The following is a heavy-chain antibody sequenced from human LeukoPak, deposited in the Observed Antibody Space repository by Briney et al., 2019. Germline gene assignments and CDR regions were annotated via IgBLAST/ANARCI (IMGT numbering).Heavy chain of an antibody. CDR2: ISYDGSNE. CDR1: GFTFSSYA. CDR3: ARDLSGWYYFDY. Sequence: GGSLRLSCAASGFTFSSYAMSWVRQAPGKGLEWVAVISYDGSNEYYADSVKGRFTISRDNSKNTLYLQMNSLRAEDTAVYYCARDLSGWYYFDYWGQGTLVTVPS. J-gene: IGHJ4*02. D-gene: IGHD6-19*01. V-gene: IGHV3-30*03.